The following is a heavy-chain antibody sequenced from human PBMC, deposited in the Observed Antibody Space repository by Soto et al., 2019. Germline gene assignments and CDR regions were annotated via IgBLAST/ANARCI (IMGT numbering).Heavy chain of an antibody. CDR3: ARPNPHRGAGFLLAY. V-gene: IGHV1-69*02. CDR1: GGTFSSYT. CDR2: IIPILGIT. Sequence: QVQLVQSGAEVKKPGSSVKVSCKASGGTFSSYTISWVRQAPGQGLEWMGRIIPILGITNYAQKFQGRVTITEDKSTSTAYMELRSLRSEDTAVYYCARPNPHRGAGFLLAYWGQGTRVPVSS. J-gene: IGHJ4*02. D-gene: IGHD3-16*01.